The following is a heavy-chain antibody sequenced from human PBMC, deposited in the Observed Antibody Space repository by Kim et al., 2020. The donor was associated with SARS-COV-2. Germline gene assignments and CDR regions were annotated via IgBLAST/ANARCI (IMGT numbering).Heavy chain of an antibody. J-gene: IGHJ4*02. CDR1: GGSIGSYY. Sequence: SETLSLTCTVSGGSIGSYYWSWIRQPPGKGLDWIGYIYYSGSTDYNPSLESRVTISLDTSRNQFPLNLSSVTAADTAVYYCARVDCTTTSCCFDYWGQGTLVTVSS. V-gene: IGHV4-59*01. CDR3: ARVDCTTTSCCFDY. D-gene: IGHD2-2*01. CDR2: IYYSGST.